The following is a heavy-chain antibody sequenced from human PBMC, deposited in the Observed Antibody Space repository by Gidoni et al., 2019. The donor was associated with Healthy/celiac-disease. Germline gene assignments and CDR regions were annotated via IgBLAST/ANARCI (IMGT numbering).Heavy chain of an antibody. Sequence: QVQLVQSGAEVKKPGASVKVSCKASGYTFTSYGIRWVRQAPGQGLEWMGCVSAYNGNTNYAQKLKGRGNMTPDQATSTAYMEMKSLRSYDTAVYYCASQDPHRLRFWEWLSRLPHYYYYGMDVWGQGTTVTVSS. CDR2: VSAYNGNT. CDR1: GYTFTSYG. V-gene: IGHV1-18*01. D-gene: IGHD3-3*01. J-gene: IGHJ6*02. CDR3: ASQDPHRLRFWEWLSRLPHYYYYGMDV.